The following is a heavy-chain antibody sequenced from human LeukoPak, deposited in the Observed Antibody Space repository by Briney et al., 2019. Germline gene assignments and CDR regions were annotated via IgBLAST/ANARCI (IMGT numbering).Heavy chain of an antibody. CDR2: ISYSSTYI. CDR3: ARDPRSSVWYPFDRFDP. V-gene: IGHV3-21*01. Sequence: GGSLRLSCAASGFTFSSYSMNWVRQAPGQGLEWVSSISYSSTYIYYADSVKGRFTISRDNAKNSLSLPMNGLRAEDTAVYYCARDPRSSVWYPFDRFDPWGQGTLVTVSS. D-gene: IGHD6-19*01. CDR1: GFTFSSYS. J-gene: IGHJ5*02.